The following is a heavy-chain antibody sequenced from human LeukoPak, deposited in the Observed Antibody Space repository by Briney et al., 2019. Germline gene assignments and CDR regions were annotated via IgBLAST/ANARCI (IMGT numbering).Heavy chain of an antibody. CDR2: IRYDGSNK. CDR3: ARGRVEQQLVRLYYYGMDV. V-gene: IGHV3-30*02. Sequence: GGSLRLSCAASGFTFSSYGMHWVRQAPGKGLEWVAFIRYDGSNKYYADSVKGRFTISRDNSKNTLYLQMNSLRAEDTAVYYCARGRVEQQLVRLYYYGMDVWGQGTTVTVSS. D-gene: IGHD6-13*01. CDR1: GFTFSSYG. J-gene: IGHJ6*02.